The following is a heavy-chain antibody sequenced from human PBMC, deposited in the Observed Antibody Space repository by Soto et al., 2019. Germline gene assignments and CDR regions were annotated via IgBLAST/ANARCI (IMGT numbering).Heavy chain of an antibody. Sequence: EVHLVESGGGSGQPGGSLRISCGASGFTFGSYWMDWVRQAPGKGLVWVSRINGDGRITTYADSVKGRFTISRDNAGSTLYLQMNSLRVDDTAVYYCSRETLWFGESPKSGGQGTLVTVSS. CDR3: SRETLWFGESPKS. CDR1: GFTFGSYW. CDR2: INGDGRIT. J-gene: IGHJ4*02. D-gene: IGHD3-10*01. V-gene: IGHV3-74*01.